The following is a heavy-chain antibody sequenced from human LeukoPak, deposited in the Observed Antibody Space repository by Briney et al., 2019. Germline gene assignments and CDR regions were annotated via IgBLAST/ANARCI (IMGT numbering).Heavy chain of an antibody. J-gene: IGHJ4*02. CDR2: IGTAGEI. CDR3: ARREGGFYSWGIAY. Sequence: GGSLRLSCAASGFTFSSYDIHWVRQATGKGLEWVSGIGTAGEIYYPGSVKGRFTISRENAKNSLYLQMNSLRAEDTAVYYCARREGGFYSWGIAYWGQGTLVTVSS. D-gene: IGHD1-26*01. CDR1: GFTFSSYD. V-gene: IGHV3-13*01.